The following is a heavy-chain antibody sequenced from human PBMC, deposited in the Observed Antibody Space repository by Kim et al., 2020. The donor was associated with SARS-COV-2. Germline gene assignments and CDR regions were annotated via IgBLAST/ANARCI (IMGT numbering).Heavy chain of an antibody. CDR3: AKGRDPDPMDFITDS. CDR1: GLMFRSYG. Sequence: GGSLRLSCAASGLMFRSYGMHWVRQAPGKGPEWVAVISNDGSRQYYVDSVRGRFTVSRDNSKNTLFLQMNSLRGDDTALYYCAKGRDPDPMDFITDSWCQGNLVTVSS. CDR2: ISNDGSRQ. J-gene: IGHJ4*02. D-gene: IGHD3-22*01. V-gene: IGHV3-30*18.